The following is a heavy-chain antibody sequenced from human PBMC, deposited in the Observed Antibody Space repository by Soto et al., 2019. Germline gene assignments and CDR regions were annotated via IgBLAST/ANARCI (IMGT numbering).Heavy chain of an antibody. D-gene: IGHD3-22*01. Sequence: SETLSLTCTVSGGSISSYYWSWIRQPPGKGLEWIGYIYYSGSTNYNPSLKSRVTISVDTSKNQFSLKLSSVTAADTAVYYCARDTVASDSSGYYYDNWFDPWGQGTLVTVSS. CDR2: IYYSGST. CDR1: GGSISSYY. CDR3: ARDTVASDSSGYYYDNWFDP. V-gene: IGHV4-59*01. J-gene: IGHJ5*02.